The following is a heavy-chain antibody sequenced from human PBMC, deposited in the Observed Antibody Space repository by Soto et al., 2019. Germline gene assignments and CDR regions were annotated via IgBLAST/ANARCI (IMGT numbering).Heavy chain of an antibody. CDR3: ARLSVLGLFDYSSSPGCH. V-gene: IGHV4-39*01. Sequence: PSETRSLTCTVSGVSISSSSYFWGWIRQPPGKGLEWIGSIYYSGSTYYNPSLKSRVTISVDTSKNQLSLKLSSVKAADTAVYYCARLSVLGLFDYSSSPGCHRGQGTRVSDPS. CDR2: IYYSGST. J-gene: IGHJ4*02. CDR1: GVSISSSSYF. D-gene: IGHD6-6*01.